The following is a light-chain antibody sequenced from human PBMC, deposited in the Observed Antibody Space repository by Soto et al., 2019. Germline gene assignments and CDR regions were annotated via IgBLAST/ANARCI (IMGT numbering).Light chain of an antibody. V-gene: IGLV1-40*01. Sequence: QSVLTQPPSVSGAPGQRVTISCTGSSSNIRAGYDVHWYQQLPGTAPKLLIYGNSNRPSGVPDRFSGSKSGTSASLAITGLQADDEADYYCQSYDSSLSGSRVFGTGTKLTVL. CDR1: SSNIRAGYD. CDR2: GNS. CDR3: QSYDSSLSGSRV. J-gene: IGLJ1*01.